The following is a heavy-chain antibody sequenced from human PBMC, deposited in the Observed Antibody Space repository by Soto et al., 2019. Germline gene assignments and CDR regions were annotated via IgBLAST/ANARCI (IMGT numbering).Heavy chain of an antibody. CDR2: IYYSGST. V-gene: IGHV4-39*01. CDR1: GGSISSSSYY. J-gene: IGHJ3*02. D-gene: IGHD6-13*01. Sequence: QLQLQESGPGLVKPSETLSLTCTVSGGSISSSSYYWGWIRQPPGKGLEWIGSIYYSGSTYYNPSLKSRVTISVDTSKNQFSLKLSSVTAADTAVYYCARHQRGQQLVLDAFDIWGQGTMVTVSS. CDR3: ARHQRGQQLVLDAFDI.